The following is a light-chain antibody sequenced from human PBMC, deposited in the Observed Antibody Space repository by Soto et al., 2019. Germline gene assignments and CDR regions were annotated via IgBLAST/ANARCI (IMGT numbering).Light chain of an antibody. Sequence: DIQMTQSPSTLSASLGARVTITCRSSQSISGYLAWYQQKPGKAPKLLIYDASSLESGVPSRFSGSASGTEFTLTISSLQPDDFATYYCQQYNTYPWTFGQGTKVDIK. CDR1: QSISGY. V-gene: IGKV1-5*01. J-gene: IGKJ1*01. CDR3: QQYNTYPWT. CDR2: DAS.